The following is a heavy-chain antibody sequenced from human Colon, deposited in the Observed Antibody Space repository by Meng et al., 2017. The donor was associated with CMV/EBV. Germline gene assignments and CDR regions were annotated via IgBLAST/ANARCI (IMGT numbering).Heavy chain of an antibody. V-gene: IGHV3-21*04. CDR2: LRGGASYT. J-gene: IGHJ3*02. Sequence: GESLKISCAASGFSFRNYGMSWVRQAPGKGLEWVSILRGGASYTYRADSVKGRFTISRDNAKNSLYLQMNSLRAEDTAVYYCARVGNYGPHFAFDIWGQGTMVTVSS. CDR1: GFSFRNYG. D-gene: IGHD4-11*01. CDR3: ARVGNYGPHFAFDI.